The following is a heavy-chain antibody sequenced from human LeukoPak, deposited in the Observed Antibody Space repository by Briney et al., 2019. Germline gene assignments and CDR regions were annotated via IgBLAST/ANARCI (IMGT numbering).Heavy chain of an antibody. Sequence: SETLSLTCAVYGGSFSGYYWSWIRQPPGKGLEWIGEINHSGSTNYNPSLKSRVTISVDTSKNQFSLKLSSVTAADTAVYYCARHGLDVVVAPVDNYNYGMDVWGQGTTVTVSS. J-gene: IGHJ6*02. D-gene: IGHD2-2*03. CDR1: GGSFSGYY. V-gene: IGHV4-34*01. CDR2: INHSGST. CDR3: ARHGLDVVVAPVDNYNYGMDV.